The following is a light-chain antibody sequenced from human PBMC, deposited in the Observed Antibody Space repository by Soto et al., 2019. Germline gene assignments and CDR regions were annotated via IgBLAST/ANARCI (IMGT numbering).Light chain of an antibody. J-gene: IGKJ1*01. CDR2: GAS. CDR1: HSVTINY. V-gene: IGKV3-20*01. Sequence: LPVALPPSPGERAPLSCRASHSVTINYLACYPQNPGQAPRRLIFGASIRDTGIPGRFSGSGSWTDFTLTSSIQADDDFTVYCYQQDGMSTGPFGDVAKVAIK. CDR3: QQDGMSTGP.